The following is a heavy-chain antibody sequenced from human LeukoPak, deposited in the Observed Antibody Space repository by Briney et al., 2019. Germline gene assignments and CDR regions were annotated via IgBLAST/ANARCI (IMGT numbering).Heavy chain of an antibody. Sequence: GGALRLSCAASGFTFSSYAMSCVRQAPGKGLGWVSAIIGSVGGTYYADSVRGGVTISRNNSKTPLHLRINSLTAEATAVYYCANVGGIVGANFDYWGQGTPVTVSS. CDR1: GFTFSSYA. J-gene: IGHJ4*02. D-gene: IGHD1-26*01. V-gene: IGHV3-23*01. CDR3: ANVGGIVGANFDY. CDR2: IIGSVGGT.